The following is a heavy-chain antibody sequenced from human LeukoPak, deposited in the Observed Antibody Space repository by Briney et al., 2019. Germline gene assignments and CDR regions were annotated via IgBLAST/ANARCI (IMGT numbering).Heavy chain of an antibody. CDR1: GFTFSNYA. Sequence: GASLRLSCAASGFTFSNYAMSWVRQAPGKGREWVSAITGSGGNTYYADSVKGRFTISRDNSKNTVFLQMNSLRAEDTAVYYCAKWGDYDVLTGYYVSDYWGQGTLVTVSS. D-gene: IGHD3-9*01. V-gene: IGHV3-23*01. CDR2: ITGSGGNT. CDR3: AKWGDYDVLTGYYVSDY. J-gene: IGHJ4*02.